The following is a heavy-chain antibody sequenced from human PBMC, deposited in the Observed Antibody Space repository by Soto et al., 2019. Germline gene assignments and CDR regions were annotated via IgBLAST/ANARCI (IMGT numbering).Heavy chain of an antibody. CDR3: ARDDLYALDVDGYFEF. D-gene: IGHD3-22*01. J-gene: IGHJ4*02. CDR2: VYRSGAA. Sequence: PETLCLTRTVSGYSISTGYYWAWVRQSPGKGLEWIGSVYRSGAAYYSPTLKSRVTISVDTSKNQFSLHLKSVTAADAAVYYCARDDLYALDVDGYFEFWGQAPPVTLS. CDR1: GYSISTGYY. V-gene: IGHV4-38-2*02.